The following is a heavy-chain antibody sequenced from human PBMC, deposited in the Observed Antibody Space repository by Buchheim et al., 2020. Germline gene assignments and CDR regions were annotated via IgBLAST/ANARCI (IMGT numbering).Heavy chain of an antibody. CDR1: GFTFNIYA. D-gene: IGHD3-22*01. V-gene: IGHV3-23*01. CDR2: ISGSGTNT. Sequence: EVQLLESGGGLVQPGGSLRLSCAASGFTFNIYAMSWVRQAPGKGLEWVSAISGSGTNTYYADSVKGRFTISRDNSKNTVYLQLNSLRAEDTAVYYCGKDGGDYYDGSGFYYTVDYWGQGTL. J-gene: IGHJ4*02. CDR3: GKDGGDYYDGSGFYYTVDY.